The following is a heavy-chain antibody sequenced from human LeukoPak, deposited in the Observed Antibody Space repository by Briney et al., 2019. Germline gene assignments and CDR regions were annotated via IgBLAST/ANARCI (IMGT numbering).Heavy chain of an antibody. CDR3: ARGGGDSYGVDY. D-gene: IGHD5-18*01. CDR2: IYYSGST. J-gene: IGHJ4*02. V-gene: IGHV4-59*12. Sequence: SETLSLTCTVSGGSISSYYWSWIRQPPGKGLEWIGYIYYSGSTNYNPSLKSRVTISVDTSKNQFSLKLSSVTAADTAVYYCARGGGDSYGVDYWGQGTLVTVSS. CDR1: GGSISSYY.